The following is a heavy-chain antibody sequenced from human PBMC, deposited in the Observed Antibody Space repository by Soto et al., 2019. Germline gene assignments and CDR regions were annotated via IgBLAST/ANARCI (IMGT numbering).Heavy chain of an antibody. Sequence: PSETLSLTCTVSGGSISSSSYYWGWIRQPPGKGLEWIGSIYYSGSTYYNPSLKSRVTISVDTSKNQFSLKLSSVTAADTAVYYCARPGRGHTSLFDYWGQGTLVTVSS. D-gene: IGHD1-26*01. J-gene: IGHJ4*02. CDR3: ARPGRGHTSLFDY. CDR2: IYYSGST. V-gene: IGHV4-39*01. CDR1: GGSISSSSYY.